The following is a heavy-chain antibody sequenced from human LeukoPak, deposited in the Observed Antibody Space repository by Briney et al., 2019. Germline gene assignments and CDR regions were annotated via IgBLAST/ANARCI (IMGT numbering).Heavy chain of an antibody. J-gene: IGHJ3*02. CDR2: IYPGDSDT. CDR1: GYSFTNFW. CDR3: AKPRGVGAGNSAFDI. D-gene: IGHD1-26*01. Sequence: RGESLKISCKGSGYSFTNFWIVWVRQMPGKGLEWMGIIYPGDSDTRYSPSFQGQVTISADKSISTAYVQWSSPKASDTAIYYCAKPRGVGAGNSAFDIWGQGTMVTVSS. V-gene: IGHV5-51*01.